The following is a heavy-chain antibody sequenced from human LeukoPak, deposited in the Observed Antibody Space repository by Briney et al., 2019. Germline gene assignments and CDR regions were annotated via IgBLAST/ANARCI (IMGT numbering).Heavy chain of an antibody. V-gene: IGHV4-34*01. D-gene: IGHD2-15*01. CDR2: INHSGST. CDR3: ARGGARYGSGVAVAAEFDY. CDR1: GGSFSGYY. Sequence: SETLSLTCAVYGGSFSGYYWSWIRQPPGKGLEWIGEINHSGSTDYNPSLKSRVTISVDTSKNQFSLKLSSVTAADTAVYYCARGGARYGSGVAVAAEFDYWGQGTLSPSPQ. J-gene: IGHJ4*02.